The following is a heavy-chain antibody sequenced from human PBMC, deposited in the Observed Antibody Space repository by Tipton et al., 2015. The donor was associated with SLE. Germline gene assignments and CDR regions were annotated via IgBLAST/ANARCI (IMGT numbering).Heavy chain of an antibody. CDR3: ALHLGPEWMATKRRYFDL. CDR2: MYYSWNT. J-gene: IGHJ2*01. CDR1: GSSIRSKTYY. D-gene: IGHD5-24*01. Sequence: TLSLTCTVSGSSIRSKTYYWGWIRQPPGKGLEWIGSMYYSWNTYYNPSFKSRVTISVDTSKNHFSLRLTSVTAADTAVYYCALHLGPEWMATKRRYFDLWGRGTLGSVSS. V-gene: IGHV4-39*01.